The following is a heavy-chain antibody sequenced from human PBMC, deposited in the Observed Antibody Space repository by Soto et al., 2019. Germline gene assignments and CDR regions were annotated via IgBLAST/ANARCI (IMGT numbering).Heavy chain of an antibody. CDR2: ISAHTGSS. CDR1: GYTFTSSG. J-gene: IGHJ3*01. CDR3: ARAFFYQGSDSRGYSFDAFDF. V-gene: IGHV1-18*01. Sequence: QVQLVQSGAEVKKPGAPVKVSCKASGYTFTSSGMSWVRQAPGQGREWMGWISAHTGSSEYAQRFQGRVTMTTDRSTSTAYMELRSLRSDDTAVYYCARAFFYQGSDSRGYSFDAFDFWGPGTLVTVSS. D-gene: IGHD3-22*01.